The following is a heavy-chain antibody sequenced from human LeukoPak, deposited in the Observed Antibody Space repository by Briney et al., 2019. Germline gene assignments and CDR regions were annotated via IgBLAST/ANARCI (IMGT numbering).Heavy chain of an antibody. V-gene: IGHV1-8*01. Sequence: KVSCKASGYTFTSYDINWVRQATGPGLEWMGWMRPNSGNTGYAQKFQGRVTMTRNTSISTAYMELSSLRSEDTAVYYCASARGVVVGARYFDYWGQGTLVTVSS. D-gene: IGHD2-15*01. J-gene: IGHJ4*02. CDR1: GYTFTSYD. CDR3: ASARGVVVGARYFDY. CDR2: MRPNSGNT.